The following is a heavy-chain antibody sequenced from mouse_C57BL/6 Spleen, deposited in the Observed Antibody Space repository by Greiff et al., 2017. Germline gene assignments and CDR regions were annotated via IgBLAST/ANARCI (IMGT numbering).Heavy chain of an antibody. Sequence: ESGPGLVKPSQSLSLTCSVTGYSITSGYYWNWIRQFPGNKLEWMGNISYDGSNNYNPSLKNRISITRDTSKNQFFLKLNSVTTEDTATYYCAREGITTVGYFDVWGTGTTVTVSS. J-gene: IGHJ1*03. CDR1: GYSITSGYY. V-gene: IGHV3-6*01. CDR3: AREGITTVGYFDV. CDR2: ISYDGSN. D-gene: IGHD1-1*01.